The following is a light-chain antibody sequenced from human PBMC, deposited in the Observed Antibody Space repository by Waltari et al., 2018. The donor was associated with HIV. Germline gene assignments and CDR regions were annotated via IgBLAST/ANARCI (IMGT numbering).Light chain of an antibody. CDR2: YDS. Sequence: SYVLTQPPSVSVAPGKTARITCGGTNIGSKSVHWYQQKPGQAPLLVIYYDSARPSGMPGRFSGSNSGNTATLTISRVEAGDEADYYCQVWDSSSDHVVFGGGTNLTVL. CDR3: QVWDSSSDHVV. J-gene: IGLJ2*01. V-gene: IGLV3-21*04. CDR1: NIGSKS.